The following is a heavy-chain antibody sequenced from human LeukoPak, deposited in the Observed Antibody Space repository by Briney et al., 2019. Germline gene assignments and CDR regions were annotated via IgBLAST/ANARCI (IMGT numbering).Heavy chain of an antibody. CDR1: GFTFSDYY. D-gene: IGHD3-22*01. Sequence: GGSLRLSCAASGFTFSDYYMSWIRQAPGKGLEWVSYISSSGSTIYYADSVKGRFTISRDNAKNSLYLQMNSLRAEDTAVYYCPRDRPYYDSSGYCDYWGQGTLVTVSS. V-gene: IGHV3-11*01. J-gene: IGHJ4*02. CDR3: PRDRPYYDSSGYCDY. CDR2: ISSSGSTI.